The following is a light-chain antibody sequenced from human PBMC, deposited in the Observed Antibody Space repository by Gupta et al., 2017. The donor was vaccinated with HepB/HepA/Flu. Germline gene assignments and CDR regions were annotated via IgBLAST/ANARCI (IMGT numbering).Light chain of an antibody. CDR3: QAWDSSTAV. CDR2: EDS. V-gene: IGLV3-1*01. CDR1: KLGDKF. J-gene: IGLJ2*01. Sequence: SSELTQPHSVSVSPGQTASITCSGDKLGDKFGCWYQQKPGQSPVLVIYEDSKRPSGIPERFSGSNSGNTATLTISGTQAMDEADYYCQAWDSSTAVFGGGTKLTVL.